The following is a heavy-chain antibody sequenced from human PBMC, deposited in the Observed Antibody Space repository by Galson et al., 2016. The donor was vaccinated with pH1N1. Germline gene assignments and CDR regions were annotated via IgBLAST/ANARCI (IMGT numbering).Heavy chain of an antibody. CDR1: GGTISRSKSY. V-gene: IGHV4-39*07. CDR3: ARGLASYYDGSAFRFED. Sequence: SETLSLTCTVSGGTISRSKSYWAWIRQSPGKGLEWMGGIYYSGKTFDNPSLKSRGTMSVDTSKNQFSLRLNSVTAADTAVYFCARGLASYYDGSAFRFEDWGQGTLVTVSS. CDR2: IYYSGKT. J-gene: IGHJ4*02. D-gene: IGHD3-16*01.